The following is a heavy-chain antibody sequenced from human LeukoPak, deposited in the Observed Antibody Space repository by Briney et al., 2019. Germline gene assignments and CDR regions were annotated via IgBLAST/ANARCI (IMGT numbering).Heavy chain of an antibody. V-gene: IGHV4-39*01. D-gene: IGHD2-15*01. CDR1: GGSISSSSYY. CDR2: IYYSGST. Sequence: SETLSLTCTVSGGSISSSSYYWGWIRQPPGKGLEWIGSIYYSGSTYYNPSLKSRVTISVDTSKNQFSLKLSSVTAADTAVYYRARTLGYCSGGNCYRWFDPWGQGTLVTVSS. CDR3: ARTLGYCSGGNCYRWFDP. J-gene: IGHJ5*02.